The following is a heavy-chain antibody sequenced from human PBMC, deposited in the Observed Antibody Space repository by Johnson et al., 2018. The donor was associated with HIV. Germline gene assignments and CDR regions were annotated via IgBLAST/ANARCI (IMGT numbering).Heavy chain of an antibody. CDR3: ARGHMVRGVTHAFDI. D-gene: IGHD3-10*01. Sequence: EVQLVESGGGLVQPGGSLRLSCVASGFTVSGNYMSWVRQAPGKGLEWVSVMYSGGSTYYADSVKGRFTISRDNSKNTLYLQMNSLRAEDTAVYYCARGHMVRGVTHAFDIWGQGTMVTVSS. CDR2: MYSGGST. V-gene: IGHV3-66*01. CDR1: GFTVSGNY. J-gene: IGHJ3*02.